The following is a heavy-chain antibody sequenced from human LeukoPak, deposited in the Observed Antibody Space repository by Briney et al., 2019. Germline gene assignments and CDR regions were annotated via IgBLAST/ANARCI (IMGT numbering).Heavy chain of an antibody. D-gene: IGHD3-9*01. CDR3: ARAGEESAVLRYFDWFPYYYYYYGMDV. CDR2: MNPNSGNT. V-gene: IGHV1-8*01. CDR1: GYTFTSYD. Sequence: EASVKVSCKASGYTFTSYDINWVRQATGQGLEWMGWMNPNSGNTGYAQKFQGRVTMTRNTSISTAYMELSSLRSEDTAVYYCARAGEESAVLRYFDWFPYYYYYYGMDVWGQGTTVTVSS. J-gene: IGHJ6*02.